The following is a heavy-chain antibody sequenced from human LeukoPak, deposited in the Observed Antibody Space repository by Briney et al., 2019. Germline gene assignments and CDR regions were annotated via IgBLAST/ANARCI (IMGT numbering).Heavy chain of an antibody. D-gene: IGHD3-3*01. CDR3: ARDIDLWSGSTSALGKENYNWFDP. V-gene: IGHV1-69*13. CDR1: GGTFSSYA. J-gene: IGHJ5*02. Sequence: GASVKVSCKASGGTFSSYAISWVRQAPGQGLEWMGGIIPIFGTANYAQKFQGRVTITADESTSTAYMELSSLRSEDTAVYYCARDIDLWSGSTSALGKENYNWFDPWGQGTLVTVSS. CDR2: IIPIFGTA.